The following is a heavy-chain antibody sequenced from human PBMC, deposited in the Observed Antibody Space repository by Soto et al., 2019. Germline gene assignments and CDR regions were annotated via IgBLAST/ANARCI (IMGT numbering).Heavy chain of an antibody. J-gene: IGHJ4*02. CDR2: ISWDGGST. Sequence: GGSLRLSCAASGFTFDDYTMHWVRQAPGKGLEWVSLISWDGGSTYYADSVKGRFTISRDNSKNSLYLQMNSLRTEDTALYYCAKDRAAAGFDHFDYWGQGTLVTVSS. D-gene: IGHD6-13*01. CDR3: AKDRAAAGFDHFDY. CDR1: GFTFDDYT. V-gene: IGHV3-43*01.